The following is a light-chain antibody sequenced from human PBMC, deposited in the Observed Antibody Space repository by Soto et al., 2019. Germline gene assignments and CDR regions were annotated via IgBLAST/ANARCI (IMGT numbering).Light chain of an antibody. V-gene: IGKV1-5*03. Sequence: DMQMTQSPPTLSGSVGDRVTITCRASQTSSRWLAWYQQKPGTAPKLLSYKASRLETGVPSRFSGSGPGTEFTLTISSLQADDFATYYCQQYNSYSFGQRTKVDNK. J-gene: IGKJ1*01. CDR3: QQYNSYS. CDR2: KAS. CDR1: QTSSRW.